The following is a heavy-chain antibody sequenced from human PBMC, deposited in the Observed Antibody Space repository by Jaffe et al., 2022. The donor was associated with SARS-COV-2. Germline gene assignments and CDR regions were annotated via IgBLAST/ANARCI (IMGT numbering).Heavy chain of an antibody. D-gene: IGHD6-19*01. CDR2: IYWDDDR. CDR1: GFSLSTSGMA. V-gene: IGHV2-5*02. Sequence: QITLKESGPTLVKPTQTLALTCTFSGFSLSTSGMAVGWIRQPPGKALEWLALIYWDDDRYFSPSLKSRLTITKDTSKNQVVLTMTNMDSVDTATYYCARDLSSGWYSPSPGNFDYWGQGTLVTVSS. J-gene: IGHJ4*02. CDR3: ARDLSSGWYSPSPGNFDY.